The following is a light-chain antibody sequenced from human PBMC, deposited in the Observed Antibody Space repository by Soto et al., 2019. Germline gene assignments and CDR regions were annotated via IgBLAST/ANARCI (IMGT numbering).Light chain of an antibody. CDR2: GVT. V-gene: IGLV2-14*01. CDR1: SSDVSGYSY. Sequence: QSVLTQPASVSGSPGQSITISCTGTSSDVSGYSYVSWYQQHPGKAPKLMIYGVTNRPSGISNRFSGSKSGNTASLTISGLQAEDEADYYCSSYTSSSDVLFGGGTKLTVL. J-gene: IGLJ2*01. CDR3: SSYTSSSDVL.